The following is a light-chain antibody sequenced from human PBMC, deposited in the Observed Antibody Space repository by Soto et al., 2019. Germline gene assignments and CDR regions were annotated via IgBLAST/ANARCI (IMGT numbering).Light chain of an antibody. CDR2: AAS. V-gene: IGKV1-39*01. Sequence: DIHITRSPSSLSASLLDRFTITCRASQSISSYLNWYQQKPGKAPKLLIYAASSLQSGVPSRFSGSGSGTDFTLTSSRLQPEDFATYYCQQSYSTYTFGQGTRLEIK. J-gene: IGKJ5*01. CDR1: QSISSY. CDR3: QQSYSTYT.